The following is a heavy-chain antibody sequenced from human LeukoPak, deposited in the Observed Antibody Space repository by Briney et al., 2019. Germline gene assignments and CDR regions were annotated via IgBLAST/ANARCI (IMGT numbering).Heavy chain of an antibody. Sequence: ASVTVSCKASGYTFTGYHIHWVRQAPGQGLEWMGWINPNSGDANSAQKFLGRVSMTRDTSISTVYMDLTSLRSDDTAVYFCARDSGSSGWDPTSFLDYWGRGTLVTVSS. J-gene: IGHJ4*02. CDR3: ARDSGSSGWDPTSFLDY. CDR2: INPNSGDA. V-gene: IGHV1-2*02. D-gene: IGHD6-19*01. CDR1: GYTFTGYH.